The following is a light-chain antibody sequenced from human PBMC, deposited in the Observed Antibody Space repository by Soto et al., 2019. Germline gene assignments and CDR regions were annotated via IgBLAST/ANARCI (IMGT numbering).Light chain of an antibody. CDR1: SSNIGAGYD. CDR3: QSYDSSLSVVL. CDR2: GNS. J-gene: IGLJ2*01. Sequence: QLVLTQPPSVSGAPGQRVTISCTGSSSNIGAGYDVHWYQQLPGTAPKLLIYGNSNRPSGVPDRFSGSKSGTSASLAITGLQAEDEADYYCQSYDSSLSVVLFGGGTKVTFL. V-gene: IGLV1-40*01.